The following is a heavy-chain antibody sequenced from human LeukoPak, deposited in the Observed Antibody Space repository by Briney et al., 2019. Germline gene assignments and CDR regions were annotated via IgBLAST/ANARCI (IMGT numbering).Heavy chain of an antibody. J-gene: IGHJ1*01. CDR1: GYPINNAYY. CDR3: ARLAIGPWSSSPEYFQH. V-gene: IGHV4-38-2*02. D-gene: IGHD6-13*01. CDR2: LYHPDST. Sequence: PSETLSLTCTVSGYPINNAYYWVWIRQPPGRGLEWIGSLYHPDSTYYNPSLKSRVTLTADASRNQFSLKLSFVTAADTAVYYCARLAIGPWSSSPEYFQHWGQGTLVTVSS.